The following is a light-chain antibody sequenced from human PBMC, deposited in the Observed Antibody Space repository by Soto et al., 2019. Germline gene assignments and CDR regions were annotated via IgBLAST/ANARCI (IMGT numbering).Light chain of an antibody. Sequence: DIQMTQSPSTLSASVGDRVTFTCRASQSIGNRLAWYQQKPGKAPKFLMYDASSLQSGVPLRFSGSGSGTEFTLTISSLQPDDFATYYCQQYNTYSPWAFGQGTKVDIK. CDR2: DAS. V-gene: IGKV1-5*01. CDR1: QSIGNR. CDR3: QQYNTYSPWA. J-gene: IGKJ1*01.